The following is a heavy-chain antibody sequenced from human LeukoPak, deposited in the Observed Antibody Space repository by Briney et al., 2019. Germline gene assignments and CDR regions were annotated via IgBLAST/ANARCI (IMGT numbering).Heavy chain of an antibody. J-gene: IGHJ4*02. CDR3: GRVPIITGIDY. CDR2: IKRDGSEK. V-gene: IGHV3-7*01. CDR1: GFTFSSYW. D-gene: IGHD1-20*01. Sequence: GGSLRLSCAASGFTFSSYWMSWVRQAPGKGLEGVGNIKRDGSEKYYVDSVKGRFTISRDNAKNSLYLQMNSLRAEDTAVYYCGRVPIITGIDYWGQGPLVIVSS.